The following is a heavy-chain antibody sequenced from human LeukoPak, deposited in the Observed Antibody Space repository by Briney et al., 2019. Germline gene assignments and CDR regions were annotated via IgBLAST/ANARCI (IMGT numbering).Heavy chain of an antibody. CDR3: ARQTNSYDSSASSFGY. D-gene: IGHD3-22*01. Sequence: GGSLRLSCAASGFAFSNCGLHWVRQAPGEGLEWVAFVRYDGSDKQYIDSVKGRFAISRDNSRKTLSLQMNSLRAEDTAVYYCARQTNSYDSSASSFGYWGQGTLVTVSS. CDR2: VRYDGSDK. CDR1: GFAFSNCG. J-gene: IGHJ4*02. V-gene: IGHV3-30*02.